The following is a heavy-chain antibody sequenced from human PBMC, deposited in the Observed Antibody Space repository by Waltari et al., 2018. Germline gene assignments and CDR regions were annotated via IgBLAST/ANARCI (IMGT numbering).Heavy chain of an antibody. CDR3: SRVKSWGAGDY. CDR2: IRNQAYGAAT. Sequence: EVQLMESGGTLVQQGRSLRLYCTTHGFSFGDYAMSWFRQAPGKGLEWVGFIRNQAYGAATEYAASVKDRFAISRDDSKGIAYLQMNNLKIEDTAMYYCSRVKSWGAGDYWGQGTLVTVSS. CDR1: GFSFGDYA. V-gene: IGHV3-49*03. J-gene: IGHJ4*02. D-gene: IGHD3-16*01.